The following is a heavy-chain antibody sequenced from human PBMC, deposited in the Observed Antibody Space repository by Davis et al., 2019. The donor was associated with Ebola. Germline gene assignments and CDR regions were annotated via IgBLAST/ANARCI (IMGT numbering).Heavy chain of an antibody. D-gene: IGHD1/OR15-1a*01. CDR3: ARVGNNGWQPEY. CDR1: GFTFSNYA. Sequence: PGGSLRLSCAASGFTFSNYAMYWVRQAPGKGLEYVSAISSNGDTTFYANSVKDRFTISRDHPKNTLNLQMGSLRAEDMAVYYGARVGNNGWQPEYWGQGTLVTVSS. CDR2: ISSNGDTT. J-gene: IGHJ4*02. V-gene: IGHV3-64*01.